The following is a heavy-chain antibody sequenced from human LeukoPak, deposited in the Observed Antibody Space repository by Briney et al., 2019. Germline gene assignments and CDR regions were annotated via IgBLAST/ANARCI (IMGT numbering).Heavy chain of an antibody. V-gene: IGHV4-34*01. J-gene: IGHJ5*02. Sequence: PSETLSLTCTVSGGSISSYYWSWIRQPPGKGLEWIGEINHSGSTNYNPSLKSRVTISVDTSKNQFSLKLGSVTAADTAVYYCARSSVLRFLEHNWFDPWGQGTLVTVSS. D-gene: IGHD3-3*01. CDR1: GGSISSYY. CDR2: INHSGST. CDR3: ARSSVLRFLEHNWFDP.